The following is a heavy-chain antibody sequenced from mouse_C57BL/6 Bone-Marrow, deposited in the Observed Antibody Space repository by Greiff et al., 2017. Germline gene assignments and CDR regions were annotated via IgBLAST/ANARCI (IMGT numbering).Heavy chain of an antibody. CDR1: GFSLTSYG. CDR3: AREGEPAQATPFAY. Sequence: VQLQESGPGLVAPSQSLSITCTVSGFSLTSYGVHWVRQPPGKGLEWLVVIWSDGSTTYNSALKSRLSISKDNSKSQVFLTMNSLQTDDTAMYYCAREGEPAQATPFAYWGQGTLVTVSA. D-gene: IGHD3-2*02. CDR2: IWSDGST. V-gene: IGHV2-6*03. J-gene: IGHJ3*01.